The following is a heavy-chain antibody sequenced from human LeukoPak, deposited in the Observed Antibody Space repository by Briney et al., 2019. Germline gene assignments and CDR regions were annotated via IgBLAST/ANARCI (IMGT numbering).Heavy chain of an antibody. Sequence: PSETLSLTCAVYGGSFSGYYWSWIRQPPGKGLEWIGEINHSGSTNYNPFLKSRVTISVDTSKNQFSLKLSSVTAADTAVYYCARGPYYGSGSYSKSRFDYWGQGTLVTVSS. CDR3: ARGPYYGSGSYSKSRFDY. J-gene: IGHJ4*02. V-gene: IGHV4-34*01. CDR1: GGSFSGYY. D-gene: IGHD3-10*01. CDR2: INHSGST.